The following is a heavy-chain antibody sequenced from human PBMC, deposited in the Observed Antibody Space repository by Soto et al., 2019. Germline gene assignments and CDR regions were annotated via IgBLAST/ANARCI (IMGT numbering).Heavy chain of an antibody. CDR1: GGSINNYY. V-gene: IGHV4-59*01. CDR2: IYYSGST. D-gene: IGHD6-25*01. Sequence: SETLSLTCTVSGGSINNYYWSLLRQPPGKGLEWIGYIYYSGSTNYNPSLKSRVTISVDTSKNQFSLKLSSVTAADTAVYYCARPHGGSSGWDNWFDPWGQGTLVTVSS. CDR3: ARPHGGSSGWDNWFDP. J-gene: IGHJ5*02.